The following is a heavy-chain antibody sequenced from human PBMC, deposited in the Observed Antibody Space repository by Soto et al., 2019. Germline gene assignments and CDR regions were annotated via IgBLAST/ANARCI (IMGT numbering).Heavy chain of an antibody. D-gene: IGHD2-21*02. CDR1: GFTFSDYY. J-gene: IGHJ4*02. CDR2: VSSGGGSM. Sequence: QVQLVESGGGLVKPGGSLRLSCAASGFTFSDYYMSWIRHVPGKGLEWISYVSSGGGSMHYADSVKGRFTISRDNSKNTLYLQMNSLRAEDTAVYYCARDIPSLSVYCGGDCYPFDYWGQGTLVTVSS. V-gene: IGHV3-11*04. CDR3: ARDIPSLSVYCGGDCYPFDY.